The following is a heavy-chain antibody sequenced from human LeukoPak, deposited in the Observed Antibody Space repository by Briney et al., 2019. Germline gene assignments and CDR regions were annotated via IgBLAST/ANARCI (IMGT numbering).Heavy chain of an antibody. D-gene: IGHD3-10*01. Sequence: GGSLRLSCAASGFTFSSYSMNWVRQAPGKGLEWVSSISSSSSYIYYADSVKGRLTISRDNAKNSLYLQMNSLRAEDTAVYYCARANVLLWFGELSYNWFDPWGQGTLVTVSS. V-gene: IGHV3-21*01. CDR3: ARANVLLWFGELSYNWFDP. J-gene: IGHJ5*02. CDR2: ISSSSSYI. CDR1: GFTFSSYS.